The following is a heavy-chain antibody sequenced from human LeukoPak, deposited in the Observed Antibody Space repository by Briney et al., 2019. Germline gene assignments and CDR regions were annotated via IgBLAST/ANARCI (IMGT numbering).Heavy chain of an antibody. CDR3: ARDRGRILDP. J-gene: IGHJ5*02. CDR2: ISSSGSTI. Sequence: GGSLGLSCAASGFTFSSYEMNWVRQAPGKGLEWVSYISSSGSTIYYADSVKGRFTISRDNAKNSLYLQMNSLRAEDTAVYYCARDRGRILDPWGQGTLVTVSS. V-gene: IGHV3-48*03. CDR1: GFTFSSYE. D-gene: IGHD2-15*01.